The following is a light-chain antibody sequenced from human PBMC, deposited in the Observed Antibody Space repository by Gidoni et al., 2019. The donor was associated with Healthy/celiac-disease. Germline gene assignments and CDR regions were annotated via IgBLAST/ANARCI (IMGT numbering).Light chain of an antibody. J-gene: IGKJ2*01. Sequence: DIQMTPSPSSLSASVGDRVTITCRASQSISSYLNWYQQKPGKAPKLLIYAASSLQSGVPSRFSGSGSGTDCTLTISSLQPEDFATYYCQQSYSTPLYTFGQGTKLEIK. V-gene: IGKV1-39*01. CDR2: AAS. CDR3: QQSYSTPLYT. CDR1: QSISSY.